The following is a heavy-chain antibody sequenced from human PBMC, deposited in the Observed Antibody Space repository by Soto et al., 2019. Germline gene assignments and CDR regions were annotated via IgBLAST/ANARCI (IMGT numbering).Heavy chain of an antibody. Sequence: EVPLLESGGGLVQPGGSLRLSCAASGFTFSSYAMSWVRQAPGKGLEWVSAISGSGGSTYYADSVKGRFTISRDNSKNTLYLQMNSLRAEDTAVYYCAKESLTELIAVAGTSDYWGQGTLVTVSS. CDR3: AKESLTELIAVAGTSDY. D-gene: IGHD6-19*01. J-gene: IGHJ4*02. CDR2: ISGSGGST. V-gene: IGHV3-23*01. CDR1: GFTFSSYA.